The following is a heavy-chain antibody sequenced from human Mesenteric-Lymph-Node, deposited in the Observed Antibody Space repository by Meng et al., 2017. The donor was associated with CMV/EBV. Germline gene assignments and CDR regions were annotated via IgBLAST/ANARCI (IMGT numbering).Heavy chain of an antibody. CDR2: TYPVGTT. J-gene: IGHJ4*02. CDR3: AKDHWRFDY. D-gene: IGHD1-1*01. V-gene: IGHV3-53*01. CDR1: GFNVRANY. Sequence: GGSLRLSCAASGFNVRANYMAWVRQAPGKGLEWVSLTYPVGTTHYADSVKGRFTISRDTSRNTLYLQMNSLRAEDTAVYYCAKDHWRFDYWGQGTLVTVSS.